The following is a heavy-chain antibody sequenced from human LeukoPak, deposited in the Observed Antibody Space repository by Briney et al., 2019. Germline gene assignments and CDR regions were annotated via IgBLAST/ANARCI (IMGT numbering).Heavy chain of an antibody. CDR1: GYTFSSNG. CDR3: ARDINLPSPYYYGSGSYYKETFDY. Sequence: ASVKVSCKASGYTFSSNGISWVRQAPGQGLEWMGWISANNVNTNYAQKFQGRATMTTDASTSTAYMELRSLRSDDTAVYYCARDINLPSPYYYGSGSYYKETFDYWGQGTLVTVSS. J-gene: IGHJ4*02. D-gene: IGHD3-10*01. CDR2: ISANNVNT. V-gene: IGHV1-18*01.